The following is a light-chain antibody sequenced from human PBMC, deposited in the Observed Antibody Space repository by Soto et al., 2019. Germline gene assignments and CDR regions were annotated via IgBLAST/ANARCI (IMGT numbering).Light chain of an antibody. V-gene: IGKV3-15*01. Sequence: EIVMTQSPATLSVSPGERATLSCRASQSVSSNLAWYQQKPGQAPRLLIYGTSTWATGIPARFSGSGSGTEFTLTISSLQSEDFAVYYCQQYNNWSPWTFGQGTKVDIK. CDR1: QSVSSN. CDR3: QQYNNWSPWT. J-gene: IGKJ1*01. CDR2: GTS.